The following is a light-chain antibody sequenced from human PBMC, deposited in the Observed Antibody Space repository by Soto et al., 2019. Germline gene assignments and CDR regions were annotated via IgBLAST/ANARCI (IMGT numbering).Light chain of an antibody. CDR3: SSYAGSNHLVV. V-gene: IGLV2-8*01. CDR1: SSDVGGYNY. CDR2: EVS. J-gene: IGLJ2*01. Sequence: QSALTQPPSASGSPGQSVTISCTGTSSDVGGYNYVSWYQQHPGKAPKLMIYEVSKRPSGVSDRFSGSKSGNTASLTVSGLEAEDEGDYYCSSYAGSNHLVVFGGGTKLTVL.